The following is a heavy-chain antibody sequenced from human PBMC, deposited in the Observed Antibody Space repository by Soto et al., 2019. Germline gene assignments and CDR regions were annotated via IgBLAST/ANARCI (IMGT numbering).Heavy chain of an antibody. J-gene: IGHJ4*02. Sequence: QVQLQESGPGLVKPSETLSLTCTVSGASISSYYWSWIRQSPQKGLECIGYVHYSGSTHYRPSLKSRVTMAVDRAKNQFSLKVTSVTAADTAVYYCARDNGSGSYRGTYVDWGQGILVTVSS. CDR2: VHYSGST. CDR3: ARDNGSGSYRGTYVD. D-gene: IGHD3-10*01. CDR1: GASISSYY. V-gene: IGHV4-59*12.